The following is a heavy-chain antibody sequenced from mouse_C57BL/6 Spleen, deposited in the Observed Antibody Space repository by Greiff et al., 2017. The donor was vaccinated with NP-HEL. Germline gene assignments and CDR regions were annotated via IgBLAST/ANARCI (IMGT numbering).Heavy chain of an antibody. D-gene: IGHD2-4*01. V-gene: IGHV7-3*01. Sequence: EVKLVESGGGLVQPGGSLSLSCAASGFTFTDYYMSWVRQPPGKALEWLGFIRNKANGYTTEYSASVKGRFTISRDNSQSILYLQMNALRAEDSATYYCARLYYDYVFDYWGQGTTLTVSS. CDR1: GFTFTDYY. CDR2: IRNKANGYTT. J-gene: IGHJ2*01. CDR3: ARLYYDYVFDY.